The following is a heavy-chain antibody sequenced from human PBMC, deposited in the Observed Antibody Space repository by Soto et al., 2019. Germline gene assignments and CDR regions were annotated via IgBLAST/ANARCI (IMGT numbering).Heavy chain of an antibody. J-gene: IGHJ4*02. Sequence: GGSLRLSCTASGFTFSSYAMSWVRQAPGKGLEWVSAFSDSSGSTYYADSVKGRFTISRDISKNTLYLQMNSLRVDDTAVYYCAKALAGVSGSGWTFAYWGQGT. D-gene: IGHD6-19*01. CDR3: AKALAGVSGSGWTFAY. CDR2: FSDSSGST. V-gene: IGHV3-23*01. CDR1: GFTFSSYA.